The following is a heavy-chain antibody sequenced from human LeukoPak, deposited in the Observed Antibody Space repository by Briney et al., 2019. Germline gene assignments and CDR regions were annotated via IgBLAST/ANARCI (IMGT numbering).Heavy chain of an antibody. CDR1: GYTFTSYD. D-gene: IGHD3-22*01. Sequence: ASVKVSCKASGYTFTSYDINWVRQATGQGLEWMGWMNPNSGNTGYAQKFQGRVTITRNTSISTAYMELSSLRSEDTAVYYCARWIYYDSSGYYSFDYWGQGTLVTVSS. V-gene: IGHV1-8*03. CDR2: MNPNSGNT. J-gene: IGHJ4*02. CDR3: ARWIYYDSSGYYSFDY.